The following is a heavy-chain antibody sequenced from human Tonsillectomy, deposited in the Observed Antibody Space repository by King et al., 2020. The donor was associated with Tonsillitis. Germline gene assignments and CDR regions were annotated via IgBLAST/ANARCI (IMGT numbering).Heavy chain of an antibody. D-gene: IGHD3-22*01. V-gene: IGHV3-23*03. Sequence: VQLVESGGGLVQPGGSLRLSCAASGFTFSSYAMSWVRQAPGKGLEWVSVIYSGGSSTYYADSVKGRLTISRDNSKNTLYLQMNSLRAEDTAVYYCAKGARGKAYYYDSSGYPSHFDYWGQGTLVTVSS. CDR3: AKGARGKAYYYDSSGYPSHFDY. CDR2: IYSGGSST. J-gene: IGHJ4*02. CDR1: GFTFSSYA.